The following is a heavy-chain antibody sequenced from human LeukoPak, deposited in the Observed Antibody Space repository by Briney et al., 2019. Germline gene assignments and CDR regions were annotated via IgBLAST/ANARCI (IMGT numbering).Heavy chain of an antibody. V-gene: IGHV4-4*07. D-gene: IGHD5-12*01. Sequence: SETLSLTCTVSGASISAYYWIWIRQPAGKGLEWIGRIHTSGENNYSPSLKSRVTMSVDTSKNQFSLNLISVTAADTAVYYCARAAYGGYGTLDYWGQGTLVTVSS. CDR3: ARAAYGGYGTLDY. CDR2: IHTSGEN. J-gene: IGHJ4*02. CDR1: GASISAYY.